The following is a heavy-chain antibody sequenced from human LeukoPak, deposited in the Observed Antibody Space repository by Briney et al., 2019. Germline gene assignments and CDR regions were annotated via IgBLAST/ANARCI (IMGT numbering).Heavy chain of an antibody. V-gene: IGHV3-48*04. Sequence: GSLRLSCEASGFTFSTYAINWVRQAPGKGPEWVSYISSSSSIIYYADSVKGRFTISRDNAKNSLFLQMNSLGAEDTAVYYCARAPTIGTTAIFDYWGQGTLVTVSS. CDR2: ISSSSSII. D-gene: IGHD5-24*01. J-gene: IGHJ4*02. CDR1: GFTFSTYA. CDR3: ARAPTIGTTAIFDY.